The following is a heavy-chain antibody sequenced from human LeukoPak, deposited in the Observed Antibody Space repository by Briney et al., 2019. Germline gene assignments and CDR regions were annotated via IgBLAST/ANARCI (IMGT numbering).Heavy chain of an antibody. CDR1: GYSFTSYW. CDR2: IYPGDSDT. Sequence: GESLKISCKGSGYSFTSYWIGWVRQMPGKGLEWMGIIYPGDSDTRYSPSFQGQVTISADKSISTAYLQWSSLKASDTAMYYCARSPREYSHEPPYYYYYMDVWGKGTTVTVSS. V-gene: IGHV5-51*01. D-gene: IGHD5-18*01. J-gene: IGHJ6*03. CDR3: ARSPREYSHEPPYYYYYMDV.